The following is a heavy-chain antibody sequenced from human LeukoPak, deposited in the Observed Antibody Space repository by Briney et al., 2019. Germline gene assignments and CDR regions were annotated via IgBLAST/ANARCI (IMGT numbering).Heavy chain of an antibody. CDR1: GGSISSYY. V-gene: IGHV4-59*01. J-gene: IGHJ4*02. D-gene: IGHD1-20*01. CDR3: ARDRYNWNDVLLDY. Sequence: SETLSLTCTVSGGSISSYYWNWIRQPPGKGLEWIGYIYYSGSTNYNPSLKSRVTISVDTSKNQFSLKLSSVTAADTAVYYCARDRYNWNDVLLDYWGQGTLVTVSS. CDR2: IYYSGST.